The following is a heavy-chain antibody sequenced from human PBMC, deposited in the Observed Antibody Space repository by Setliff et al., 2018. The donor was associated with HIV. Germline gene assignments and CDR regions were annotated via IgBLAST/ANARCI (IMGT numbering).Heavy chain of an antibody. CDR2: MNPDSRNT. Sequence: ASVKVSCKPSGYTFTNYDINWARQAAGQGLEWMGWMNPDSRNTGYAQRFEGSVTMTWDTSISTAYMELNNVKFEDTAIYYCARARTDYYDRRRRSHYYIDVWARGATVTVSS. D-gene: IGHD3-22*01. V-gene: IGHV1-8*02. CDR1: GYTFTNYD. J-gene: IGHJ6*03. CDR3: ARARTDYYDRRRRSHYYIDV.